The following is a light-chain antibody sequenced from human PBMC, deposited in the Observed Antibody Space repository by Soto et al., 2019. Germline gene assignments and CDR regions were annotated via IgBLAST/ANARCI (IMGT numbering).Light chain of an antibody. Sequence: DIVMTQSPDSLAVSLGERATINCKSSQSVLYSSNNKNDLGWYQQKPGQPPKLLIYGASTRESGVPDRFSGSGSWTDVTLTINSLQAEDVAVYYCQQYYSPPYTFGQGTKLEIK. J-gene: IGKJ2*01. CDR3: QQYYSPPYT. CDR2: GAS. V-gene: IGKV4-1*01. CDR1: QSVLYSSNNKND.